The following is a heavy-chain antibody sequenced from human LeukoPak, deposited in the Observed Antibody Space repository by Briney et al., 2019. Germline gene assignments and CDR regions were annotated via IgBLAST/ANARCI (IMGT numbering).Heavy chain of an antibody. CDR2: IWYDGSNK. D-gene: IGHD3-22*01. CDR1: GFTFSSYG. V-gene: IGHV3-33*06. J-gene: IGHJ1*01. Sequence: GGSLRLSCAASGFTFSSYGMHWVRQAPGKGLEWVAVIWYDGSNKYYADSVKGRFTISRDNSKNTLYLQMNSLRAEDTAVYYCAKDRYYDSSGYYGMYFQHWDQGTLVTVSS. CDR3: AKDRYYDSSGYYGMYFQH.